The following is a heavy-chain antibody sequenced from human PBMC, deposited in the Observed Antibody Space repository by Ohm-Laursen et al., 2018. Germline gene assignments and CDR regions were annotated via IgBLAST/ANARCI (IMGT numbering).Heavy chain of an antibody. Sequence: SETLSLTCTVSGGSISSYYWSWIRQPPGKGLEWIGTFYYSGSTYYNVSLKSRVTISIDTSKNQFSLRLRSVTAADTAVYYCARHADMGYPEYFQNWGQGTLVTVSS. J-gene: IGHJ1*01. V-gene: IGHV4-59*05. CDR2: FYYSGST. CDR3: ARHADMGYPEYFQN. D-gene: IGHD2-15*01. CDR1: GGSISSYY.